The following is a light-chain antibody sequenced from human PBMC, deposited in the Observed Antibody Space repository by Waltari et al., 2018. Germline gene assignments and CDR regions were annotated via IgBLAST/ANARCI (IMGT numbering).Light chain of an antibody. CDR3: QQYNNWRT. CDR2: GAS. CDR1: QSIARN. V-gene: IGKV3-15*01. Sequence: EVLITQSPATLSVSPGERATLSCRASQSIARNLPWDQQKPGQAPRLLIYGASTRATGVTDRFSGSGSGTEFTLTISSLQSEDFAVYYCQQYNNWRTFGQGTKVEIK. J-gene: IGKJ2*01.